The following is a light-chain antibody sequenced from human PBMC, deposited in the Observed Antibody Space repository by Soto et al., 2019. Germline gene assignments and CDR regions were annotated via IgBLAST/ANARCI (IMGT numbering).Light chain of an antibody. CDR2: DVS. Sequence: QSALAQPASVSGPPGQPITISCTGTSSDVGNYDLVSWYQQHPGKAPKLIIYDVSKRPSGVSDRFSGSKSGNTASLTISGLQVEDEAHYHCCSYASNNIYVLGTVNKVTV. V-gene: IGLV2-23*02. CDR3: CSYASNNIYV. CDR1: SSDVGNYDL. J-gene: IGLJ1*01.